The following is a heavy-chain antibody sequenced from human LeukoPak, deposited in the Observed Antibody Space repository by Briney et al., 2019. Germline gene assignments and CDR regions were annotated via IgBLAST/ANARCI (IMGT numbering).Heavy chain of an antibody. CDR3: AREIVVPSNRYLDY. D-gene: IGHD2-15*01. CDR1: GFTFSSYS. J-gene: IGHJ4*02. V-gene: IGHV3-48*04. CDR2: ISSSGSTR. Sequence: GGSLRLSCAASGFTFSSYSMNWVRQAPGKRLEWVSYISSSGSTRYYADSVKGRFTFSRDNAKNSLYLEMNSLRAEDTAVYYCAREIVVPSNRYLDYWGQGTLVTVSS.